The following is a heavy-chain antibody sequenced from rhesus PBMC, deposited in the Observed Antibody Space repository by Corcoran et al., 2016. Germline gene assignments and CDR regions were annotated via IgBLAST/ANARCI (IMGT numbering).Heavy chain of an antibody. CDR1: GGSISGYYL. D-gene: IGHD4-29*01. J-gene: IGHJ4*01. Sequence: QVQLQESGPGVVKPSETLSLTCAVSGGSISGYYLWSWIRQPPGKGLEWIGYIYGGRGSTSYNPSLKNRVTISKDTSKNQFSLKLSSVTAADTAVYYCARYTVATYHYWGQGVLVTVSS. CDR2: IYGGRGST. CDR3: ARYTVATYHY. V-gene: IGHV4-143*01.